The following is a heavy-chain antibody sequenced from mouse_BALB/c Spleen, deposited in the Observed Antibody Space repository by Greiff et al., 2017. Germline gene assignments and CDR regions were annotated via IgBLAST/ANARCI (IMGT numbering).Heavy chain of an antibody. D-gene: IGHD1-1*01. Sequence: EVKLMESGGGLVKPGGSLKLSCAASGFTFSSYTMSWVRQTPEKRLEWVATISSGGGNTYYPDSVKGRFTISRDNAKNNLYLQMSSLKSEDTAMYYCARDQYYGSSYGYFDVWGAGTTVTVSS. CDR2: ISSGGGNT. CDR3: ARDQYYGSSYGYFDV. J-gene: IGHJ1*01. V-gene: IGHV5-6-4*01. CDR1: GFTFSSYT.